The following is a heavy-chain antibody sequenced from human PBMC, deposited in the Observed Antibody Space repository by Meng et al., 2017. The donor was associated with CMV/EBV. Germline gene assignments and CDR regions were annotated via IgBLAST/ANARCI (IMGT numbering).Heavy chain of an antibody. CDR3: ARVRLRKHYYYGMDV. D-gene: IGHD3-16*01. V-gene: IGHV3-20*04. Sequence: GESLKIARAAPGFPFDDYGMSWVRQAPGKGLEWVYGINWNGGSTGYADSVKGRFTISRDNAKNSLYLQMNSLRAEDTSLYYCARVRLRKHYYYGMDVWGQGTTVTVSS. J-gene: IGHJ6*02. CDR2: INWNGGST. CDR1: GFPFDDYG.